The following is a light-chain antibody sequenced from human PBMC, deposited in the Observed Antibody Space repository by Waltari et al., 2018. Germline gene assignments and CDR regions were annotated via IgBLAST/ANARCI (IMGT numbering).Light chain of an antibody. CDR3: CSYAQTYTLI. Sequence: QSALTQPRSVSGSPGQSVPLSCTVTSREVGGLNHVSWYKQHPGEVPKLMIYDVTRRPSGVPARFPGSKSGNTASLTISGLQAEDEADYYCCSYAQTYTLIFGGGTKVTVL. CDR2: DVT. V-gene: IGLV2-11*02. J-gene: IGLJ2*01. CDR1: SREVGGLNH.